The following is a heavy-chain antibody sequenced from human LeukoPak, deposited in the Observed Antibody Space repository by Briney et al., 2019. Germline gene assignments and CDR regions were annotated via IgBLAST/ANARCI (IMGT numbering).Heavy chain of an antibody. CDR2: ISGSSGIT. CDR3: AKGVRGVIRDAVDV. V-gene: IGHV3-23*01. CDR1: GFTFSSYE. J-gene: IGHJ3*01. D-gene: IGHD3-10*01. Sequence: GGSLRLSCAASGFTFSSYEMNWVRQPPGKGLGWVSGISGSSGITSDADSVKGRFTISRDNSKNMVYLQMNGLRDEDTAVYYCAKGVRGVIRDAVDVWGQGTMVTVSS.